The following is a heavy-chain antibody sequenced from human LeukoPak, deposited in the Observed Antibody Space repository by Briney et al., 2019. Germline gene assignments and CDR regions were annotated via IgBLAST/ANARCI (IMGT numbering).Heavy chain of an antibody. V-gene: IGHV3-64*01. CDR1: GFTFSSYA. CDR3: ARSGARGYSYGYYFDY. CDR2: ISSNGGST. D-gene: IGHD5-18*01. J-gene: IGHJ4*02. Sequence: GGSLRLSCAASGFTFSSYAMHWVRQAPGKGLEYVSAISSNGGSTYYANSVKGRFTISRDNSKNTLYLQMGSLRAEDMAVYYCARSGARGYSYGYYFDYWGQGTLVTVSS.